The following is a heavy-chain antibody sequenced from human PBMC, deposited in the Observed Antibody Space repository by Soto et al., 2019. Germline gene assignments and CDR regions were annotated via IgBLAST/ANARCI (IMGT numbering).Heavy chain of an antibody. CDR2: IYSSGST. Sequence: SETLSLTCTVSGGSITHYYWSWIRQPPGKALEWIGYIYSSGSTNYNPSLRSRVTILVDTSKNQFSLKLSSVTAADTAVYYCARSGYSYGPNPLLYWGQGTLVTVSS. CDR3: ARSGYSYGPNPLLY. CDR1: GGSITHYY. V-gene: IGHV4-59*12. D-gene: IGHD5-18*01. J-gene: IGHJ4*02.